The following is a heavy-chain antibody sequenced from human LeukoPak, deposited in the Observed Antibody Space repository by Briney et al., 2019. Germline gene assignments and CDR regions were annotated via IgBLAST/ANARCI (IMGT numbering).Heavy chain of an antibody. CDR2: ISGSGTST. J-gene: IGHJ6*02. D-gene: IGHD2-2*01. Sequence: GGSLRLSCAASGFTFNSYAMTWVRQAPGKGLEWVSAISGSGTSTYYADSVKGRFTIPRDNSKNTLYLQMNSLRAEDTAVYYCAKGHNCSSTSCYFVSTYYYGMDVWGQGTTVTVSS. V-gene: IGHV3-23*01. CDR1: GFTFNSYA. CDR3: AKGHNCSSTSCYFVSTYYYGMDV.